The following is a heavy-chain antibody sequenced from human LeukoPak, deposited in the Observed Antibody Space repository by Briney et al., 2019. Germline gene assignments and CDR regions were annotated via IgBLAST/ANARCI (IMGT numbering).Heavy chain of an antibody. D-gene: IGHD2-15*01. J-gene: IGHJ4*02. V-gene: IGHV3-15*01. CDR2: IKRKGDDGTA. CDR1: GFTFSNAW. CDR3: ATDLLDS. Sequence: GGSLRLSCAASGFTFSNAWMSWVRQAPGKGLEWVGRIKRKGDDGTADYAAPVKGRFTISRDDSKSTVSLQMTSLKTEDTAVYYCATDLLDSWGRGTMVIVSA.